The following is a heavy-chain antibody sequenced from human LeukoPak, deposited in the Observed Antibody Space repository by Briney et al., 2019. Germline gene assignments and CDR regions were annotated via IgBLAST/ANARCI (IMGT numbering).Heavy chain of an antibody. CDR2: IYYSGST. CDR3: ARDLASDGSGSYQDYYYMDV. Sequence: PSETLSLTCTVSGGSISSYYWSWIRQPPGKGLEWIGYIYYSGSTNYNPSLKSRVTISVDRSKNQFSLKLSSVTAADTAVYYCARDLASDGSGSYQDYYYMDVWGKGTTVTVSS. D-gene: IGHD3-10*01. CDR1: GGSISSYY. V-gene: IGHV4-59*12. J-gene: IGHJ6*03.